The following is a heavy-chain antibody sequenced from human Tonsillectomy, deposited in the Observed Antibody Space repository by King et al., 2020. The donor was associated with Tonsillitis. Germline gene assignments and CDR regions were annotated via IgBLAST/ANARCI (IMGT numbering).Heavy chain of an antibody. J-gene: IGHJ6*03. V-gene: IGHV3-33*05. D-gene: IGHD3-10*01. CDR2: ISYYGTNK. Sequence: VQLVESGGGVVQPGRSLRLSCAASGFTFSSFGMHWVRQAPGKGLEGVAVISYYGTNKYYSDSVKGRFTISRDNSKNTRYLQMNSLRAEDTAVYYCARGWGFGELLDMDVWGKGTTVTVSS. CDR3: ARGWGFGELLDMDV. CDR1: GFTFSSFG.